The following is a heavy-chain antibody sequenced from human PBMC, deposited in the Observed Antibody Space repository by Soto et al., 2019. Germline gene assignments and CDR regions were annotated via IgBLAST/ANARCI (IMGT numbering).Heavy chain of an antibody. CDR1: GGSISSANSY. Sequence: QVQLQESGPGLVKPSQTLSLTCTVSGGSISSANSYWSWIRQHPGKGLEWLGYIYYSGATSYNTSLRPRIIISIDTSNNQFSLNLRSVTAADTAVYYCASEGSVGSLPAFDFWGQGALVTVSS. CDR3: ASEGSVGSLPAFDF. D-gene: IGHD1-26*01. J-gene: IGHJ4*02. CDR2: IYYSGAT. V-gene: IGHV4-31*03.